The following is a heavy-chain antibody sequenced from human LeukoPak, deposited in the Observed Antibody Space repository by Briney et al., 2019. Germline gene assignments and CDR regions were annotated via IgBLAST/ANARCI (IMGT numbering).Heavy chain of an antibody. V-gene: IGHV3-20*04. Sequence: GGSLRLSCAASGFTFDDYGMSWVRQAPGKGLEWVSGINWNGGSTGYADSVKGRFTIPRDNAENSLYLQMNSLRAEDTALDYCARAPGYDSSGYYPYWGQGTLVTVSS. D-gene: IGHD3-22*01. CDR1: GFTFDDYG. CDR3: ARAPGYDSSGYYPY. J-gene: IGHJ4*02. CDR2: INWNGGST.